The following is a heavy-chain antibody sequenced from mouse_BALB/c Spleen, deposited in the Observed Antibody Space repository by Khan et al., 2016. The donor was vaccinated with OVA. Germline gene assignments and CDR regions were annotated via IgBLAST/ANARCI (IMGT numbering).Heavy chain of an antibody. D-gene: IGHD2-14*01. CDR2: IIYTGNT. Sequence: EVQLQESGPSLVKPSQTLSLTCSVTGDSITSGYWNWIRKFPGNKLEYMGYIIYTGNTYYNPSLKSRISITRHTSKNQYYLQLSSVTDEDTATYXCARSTYRYAFVYWGQGTLVTVSA. CDR3: ARSTYRYAFVY. V-gene: IGHV3-8*02. CDR1: GDSITSGY. J-gene: IGHJ3*01.